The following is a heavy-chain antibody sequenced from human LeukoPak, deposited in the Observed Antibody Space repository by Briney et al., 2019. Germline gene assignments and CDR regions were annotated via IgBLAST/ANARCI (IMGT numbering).Heavy chain of an antibody. CDR3: AKDYNNGFDY. Sequence: GGSLRLSCAASGFSFSGYGMHWVRQAPGKGLEWVTFIRYDESTKSYADSVKGRFTIARDNSKNTLYLQMNSLRAEDTAVYFCAKDYNNGFDYWGQGAWVTVSS. J-gene: IGHJ4*02. V-gene: IGHV3-30*02. CDR2: IRYDESTK. D-gene: IGHD1-14*01. CDR1: GFSFSGYG.